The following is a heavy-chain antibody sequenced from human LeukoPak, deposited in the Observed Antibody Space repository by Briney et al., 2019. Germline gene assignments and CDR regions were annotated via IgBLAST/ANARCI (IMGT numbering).Heavy chain of an antibody. D-gene: IGHD5-18*01. Sequence: GASVKVSCKASGYTFTSYYMHWVRQAPGQGLEWMGIINPSGGSTSYAQKFQGRVTMTRDTSTSTAYMELSSLRSEDTAVYYCARDADTAMGVQESNYFDYWGQGTLVTVSS. CDR2: INPSGGST. V-gene: IGHV1-46*01. CDR1: GYTFTSYY. J-gene: IGHJ4*02. CDR3: ARDADTAMGVQESNYFDY.